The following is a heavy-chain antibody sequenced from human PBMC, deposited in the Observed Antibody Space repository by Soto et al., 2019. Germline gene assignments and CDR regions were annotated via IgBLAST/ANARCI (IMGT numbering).Heavy chain of an antibody. Sequence: GGSLRLSCAASGFTFSSYAMSWVRQAPGKGLEWVSAISGSGRSTYYADSVKGRFTISRDNSKNTLYLQMNSLRAEDTAVYYCAKDPNPRFLEWLLYNWGQGTLVTVSS. D-gene: IGHD3-3*01. CDR2: ISGSGRST. CDR1: GFTFSSYA. J-gene: IGHJ4*02. V-gene: IGHV3-23*01. CDR3: AKDPNPRFLEWLLYN.